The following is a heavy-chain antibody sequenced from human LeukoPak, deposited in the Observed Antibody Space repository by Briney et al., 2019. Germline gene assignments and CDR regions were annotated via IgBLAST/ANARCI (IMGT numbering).Heavy chain of an antibody. D-gene: IGHD5-12*01. Sequence: GGSLRLSCAASGFTFDDYAMHWVRQAQGQGLEWVSGISWNSGSIGYADSVKGRFTISRDNAKNSLYLQMNSLRAEDTALYYCAKDLSGYDLDYWGQGTLVTVSS. CDR3: AKDLSGYDLDY. V-gene: IGHV3-9*01. J-gene: IGHJ4*02. CDR1: GFTFDDYA. CDR2: ISWNSGSI.